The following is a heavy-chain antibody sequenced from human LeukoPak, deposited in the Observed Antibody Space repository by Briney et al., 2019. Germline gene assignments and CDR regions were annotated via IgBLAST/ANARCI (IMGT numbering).Heavy chain of an antibody. V-gene: IGHV3-13*05. J-gene: IGHJ6*04. CDR3: ARERMVRGVIGYYYYGMDV. CDR2: IGTAGDP. Sequence: PGGSLRLSCAASGFTFSSYDMHWVRHATGKGVEWVSAIGTAGDPYYPGSVKGRFTISRENAKNSLYLQMNSLRAGDTAVYYCARERMVRGVIGYYYYGMDVWGKGTTVTVSS. D-gene: IGHD3-10*01. CDR1: GFTFSSYD.